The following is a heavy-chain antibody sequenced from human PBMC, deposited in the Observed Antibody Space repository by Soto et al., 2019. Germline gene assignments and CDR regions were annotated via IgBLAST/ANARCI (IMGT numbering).Heavy chain of an antibody. V-gene: IGHV3-74*01. CDR3: GRQAALWEKVDF. D-gene: IGHD3-10*01. CDR2: IETDGTTQ. CDR1: GFTFAKYW. Sequence: VGSLRLSCVVSGFTFAKYWMHWVRQAPGKGLVWVARIETDGTTQTYADSVEGRFTISRDNAKNTLYLHMNSLRAEDTAVYYCGRQAALWEKVDFRGHGTPVTVSS. J-gene: IGHJ1*01.